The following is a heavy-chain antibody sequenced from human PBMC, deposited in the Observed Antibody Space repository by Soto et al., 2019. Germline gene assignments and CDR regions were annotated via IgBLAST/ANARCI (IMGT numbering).Heavy chain of an antibody. CDR2: IYPGDSDT. J-gene: IGHJ3*02. CDR3: ARVCVEVASNIVATQDAFDI. V-gene: IGHV5-51*01. D-gene: IGHD5-12*01. CDR1: GYSFTSYW. Sequence: GESLKISCKGSGYSFTSYWIGWVRQMPGKGLEWMGIIYPGDSDTRYSPSFQGQVTISADKSISTAYLQWSSLKASDTAMYYCARVCVEVASNIVATQDAFDIWGQATIVTVSS.